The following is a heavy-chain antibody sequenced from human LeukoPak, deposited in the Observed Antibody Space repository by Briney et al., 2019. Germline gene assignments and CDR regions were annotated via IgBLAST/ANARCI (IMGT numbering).Heavy chain of an antibody. V-gene: IGHV3-7*01. CDR1: GFTFSDSW. CDR3: ATYTHWVAGDV. D-gene: IGHD3-16*01. J-gene: IGHJ6*02. Sequence: PGGSLRLSCAASGFTFSDSWMSWVRQAPGKGLEWVANMNQDGSAKDYVDSVKGRFTISRDNARNSLYLRMSSQRAEDTAVYYCATYTHWVAGDVWGQGTTVTVSS. CDR2: MNQDGSAK.